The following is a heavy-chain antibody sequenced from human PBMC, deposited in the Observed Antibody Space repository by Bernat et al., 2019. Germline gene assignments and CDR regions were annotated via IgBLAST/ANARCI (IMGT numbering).Heavy chain of an antibody. Sequence: EVQLLESGGGLVQPGGSLRLSCAASGFTFSSYAMSWVRQAPGKGLEWVSAISGSGGSTYYADSVKGRFTISRDNSKNTLYLQMNSLRAEDTAVYYCAKPPGGVVATMELDYWGQGTLVTVAS. V-gene: IGHV3-23*01. J-gene: IGHJ4*02. CDR3: AKPPGGVVATMELDY. D-gene: IGHD5-12*01. CDR1: GFTFSSYA. CDR2: ISGSGGST.